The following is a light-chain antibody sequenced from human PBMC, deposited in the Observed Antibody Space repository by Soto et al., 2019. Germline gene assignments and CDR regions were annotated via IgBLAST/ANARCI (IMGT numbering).Light chain of an antibody. CDR2: DAS. CDR3: QQYGNSPYT. Sequence: EIVLTQSPATLSLSPGERATLSCRASQRVSSSCLAWYQQKPGLAPRLLISDASSRATCIPERFSGSWSGTDYTLTISRLEPEDFSVDYCQQYGNSPYTFGQGTKREIK. J-gene: IGKJ2*01. CDR1: QRVSSSC. V-gene: IGKV3D-20*01.